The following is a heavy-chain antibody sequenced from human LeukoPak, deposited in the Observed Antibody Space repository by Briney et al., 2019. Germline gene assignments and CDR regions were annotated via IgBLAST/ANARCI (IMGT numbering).Heavy chain of an antibody. Sequence: GRSLRLSCAASGFTFSNYAMHWVRQAPGKGLEWVAVISYDGRNEFYADSVKGRFTISRDNPKNTLYLQLNSLRAEDTAVYFCAKRGVVIRVILVGFHKEAYYFDSWGQGALVTVSS. J-gene: IGHJ4*02. CDR3: AKRGVVIRVILVGFHKEAYYFDS. V-gene: IGHV3-30*07. CDR2: ISYDGRNE. D-gene: IGHD2-21*01. CDR1: GFTFSNYA.